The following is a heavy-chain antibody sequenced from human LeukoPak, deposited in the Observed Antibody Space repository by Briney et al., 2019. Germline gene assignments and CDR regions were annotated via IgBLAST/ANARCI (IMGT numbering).Heavy chain of an antibody. D-gene: IGHD2-8*02. J-gene: IGHJ4*02. CDR1: GGSISSYY. V-gene: IGHV4-59*08. CDR3: AGHHPRNTVDF. CDR2: ISDIGSI. Sequence: PSETLSLTCTVSGGSISSYYWSWIRQPPGKGLEWIAYISDIGSINYNPSLKSRVTISLDASKNQFSLKLSSVTAADTAVYYCAGHHPRNTVDFWGQGTLVTVSS.